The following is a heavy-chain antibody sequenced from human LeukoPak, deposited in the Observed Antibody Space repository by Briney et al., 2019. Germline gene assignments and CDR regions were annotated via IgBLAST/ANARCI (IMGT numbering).Heavy chain of an antibody. D-gene: IGHD6-13*01. CDR2: IWYDGSNK. V-gene: IGHV3-33*03. CDR1: GFTFSSYG. CDR3: AKDIGQQLANWFDP. Sequence: PGGSLRLSCAASGFTFSSYGMHWVRQAPGKGLEWVAVIWYDGSNKYYADSVKGRFTISRDNAKNSLYLQMNSLRAEDTALYYCAKDIGQQLANWFDPWGQGTLVTVSS. J-gene: IGHJ5*02.